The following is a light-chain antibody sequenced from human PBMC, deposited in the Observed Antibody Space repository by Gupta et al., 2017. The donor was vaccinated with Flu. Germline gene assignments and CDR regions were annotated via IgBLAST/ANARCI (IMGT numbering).Light chain of an antibody. CDR3: EWEDSTNYYV. Sequence: RTTTTTWGGNISGSKVVRWDRQKAAQALELVFYDDDDRSAGTPEGFSGSKAGHTATLTITGGEEGEEADYFCEWEDSTNYYVFGSGTKLTVL. CDR1: ISGSKV. V-gene: IGLV3-21*03. CDR2: DDD. J-gene: IGLJ1*01.